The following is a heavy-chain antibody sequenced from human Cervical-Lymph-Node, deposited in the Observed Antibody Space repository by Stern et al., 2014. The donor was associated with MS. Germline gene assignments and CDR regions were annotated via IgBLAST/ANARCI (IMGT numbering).Heavy chain of an antibody. Sequence: QLVQSGGSLIQPGGSLRLSCAASGFNVSNNYMTWVRQAPGKGLEWVSVIYSDGNAYYADSVRGRFTMSRDNSNNTLYLHMNSLRAEDTAAYYCARVTTKSDYWGQGTLVTVSS. V-gene: IGHV3-53*01. CDR2: IYSDGNA. CDR1: GFNVSNNY. D-gene: IGHD1-1*01. CDR3: ARVTTKSDY. J-gene: IGHJ4*02.